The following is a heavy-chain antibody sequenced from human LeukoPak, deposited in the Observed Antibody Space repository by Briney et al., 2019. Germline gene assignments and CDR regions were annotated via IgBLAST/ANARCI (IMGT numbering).Heavy chain of an antibody. CDR3: ARPNYYYGMDV. Sequence: GGSLRLSCAASGFTVSSNYMSWVRQAPGKGLEWVPVIYSGGSTYYADSVKGRFTISRDNSKNTLYLQMNSLRAEDTAVYYCARPNYYYGMDVWGQGTTVTVSS. V-gene: IGHV3-66*04. J-gene: IGHJ6*02. CDR2: IYSGGST. CDR1: GFTVSSNY.